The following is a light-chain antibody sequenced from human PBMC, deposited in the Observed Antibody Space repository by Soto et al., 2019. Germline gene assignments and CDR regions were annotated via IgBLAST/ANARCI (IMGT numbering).Light chain of an antibody. V-gene: IGLV2-14*01. CDR1: NSDVGDDSY. CDR2: EVT. CDR3: SSYTSSRTVV. J-gene: IGLJ2*01. Sequence: QSALTQPASVSGSPGQSITISCTGTNSDVGDDSYVSWYQQHPGKAPKLLIYEVTNRPSGVSDRFHGSKSGNTASLTIFGLQAEDEADYYCSSYTSSRTVVFGGGTKVTVL.